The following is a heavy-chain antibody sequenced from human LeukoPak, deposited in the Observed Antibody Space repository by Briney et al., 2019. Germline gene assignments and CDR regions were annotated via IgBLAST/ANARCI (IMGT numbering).Heavy chain of an antibody. J-gene: IGHJ4*02. V-gene: IGHV3-23*01. CDR3: AKGIAAPSRDKYCFDY. D-gene: IGHD6-13*01. Sequence: GGSLRLSCAASGFTFSSYAINWVRQAPGKGLEWVSTISIGGGSTYYADSVKGRFTISRDNSKNTLYLQMNSLRAEDTAVYYCAKGIAAPSRDKYCFDYWGQGTLVTVSS. CDR1: GFTFSSYA. CDR2: ISIGGGST.